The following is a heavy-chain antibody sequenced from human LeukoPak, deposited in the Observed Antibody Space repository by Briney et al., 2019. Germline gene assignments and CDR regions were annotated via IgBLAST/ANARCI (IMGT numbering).Heavy chain of an antibody. Sequence: ASVKVSCKASGYTFTSYDINWVRQATGQGLEWMGWMNPNSGNTGYAQKFQGRVTMTRNTSVSTAYMELSSLRSEDTAVYYCARGTYSGSNYYYYMDVWGKGTTVTVSS. D-gene: IGHD1-26*01. CDR3: ARGTYSGSNYYYYMDV. V-gene: IGHV1-8*01. CDR1: GYTFTSYD. CDR2: MNPNSGNT. J-gene: IGHJ6*03.